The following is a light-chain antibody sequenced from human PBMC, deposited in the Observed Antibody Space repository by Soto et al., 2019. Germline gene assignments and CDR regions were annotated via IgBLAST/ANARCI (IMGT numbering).Light chain of an antibody. J-gene: IGKJ5*01. CDR3: QQFDTYPLT. CDR2: DVS. V-gene: IGKV1-13*02. CDR1: QSIGTSA. Sequence: AIQLTQSPSSLSASVRDRVTITCRASQSIGTSAFAWYQQKPGKPPNLLIYDVSNLQRGVPTRFSGSGSGTDFTLTISSLQPEDFATYYCQQFDTYPLTFGQGTRLDIK.